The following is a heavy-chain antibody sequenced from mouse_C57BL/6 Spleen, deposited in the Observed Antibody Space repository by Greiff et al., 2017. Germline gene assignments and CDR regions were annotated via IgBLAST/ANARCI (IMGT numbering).Heavy chain of an antibody. CDR1: GYTFTSYW. Sequence: QVQLQQPGAELVKPGASVKMSCKASGYTFTSYWITWVKQRPGEGLEWIGDIYPGSGSTNYNEKFKSKATLTVDTSSSTAYMQLSSLTSEDSAVYCCARKVLTRYAVGDRGQGTSVTASS. D-gene: IGHD1-3*01. J-gene: IGHJ4*01. CDR3: ARKVLTRYAVGD. CDR2: IYPGSGST. V-gene: IGHV1-55*01.